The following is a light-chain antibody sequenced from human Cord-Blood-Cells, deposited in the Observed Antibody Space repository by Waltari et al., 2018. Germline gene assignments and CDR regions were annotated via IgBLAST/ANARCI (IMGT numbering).Light chain of an antibody. V-gene: IGKV2-30*02. Sequence: DVVMTQSPLSLPVTLGQPASISCRSSQSLVHSGGNTYLNWFQQRPGQSPRRLIYKVSNRDSGVPDRFSGRGSGTDFTLKISRVEAEDVGVYYCMQGTHWPLWTFGQGTKVEIK. CDR3: MQGTHWPLWT. CDR1: QSLVHSGGNTY. CDR2: KVS. J-gene: IGKJ1*01.